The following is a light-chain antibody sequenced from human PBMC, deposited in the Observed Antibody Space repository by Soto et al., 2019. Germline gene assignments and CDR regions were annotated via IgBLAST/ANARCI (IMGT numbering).Light chain of an antibody. CDR3: SSYTSRSTLNYV. CDR1: SSDVGGYNY. CDR2: DVS. V-gene: IGLV2-14*01. J-gene: IGLJ1*01. Sequence: QSVLTQPASVSGSPGQSITISCTGTSSDVGGYNYVSWYQQHPGKAPKLMIYDVSNRPSGVSNRFSGSKSGNTASLTISGHQAEDEADYYCSSYTSRSTLNYVFGTGTKLTVL.